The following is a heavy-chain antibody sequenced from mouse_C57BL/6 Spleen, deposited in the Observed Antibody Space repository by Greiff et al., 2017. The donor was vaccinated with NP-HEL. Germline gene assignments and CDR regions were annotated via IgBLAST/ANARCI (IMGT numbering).Heavy chain of an antibody. V-gene: IGHV5-6*01. D-gene: IGHD1-1*01. J-gene: IGHJ2*01. CDR3: ARRVITTEYCDY. CDR1: GFTFSSYG. CDR2: ISSGGSYT. Sequence: EVQVVESGGDLVKPGGSLKLSCAASGFTFSSYGMSWVRQTPDKRLEWVATISSGGSYTYYPDSVKGRFTISRDNAKNTLYLQMSSLKSEDTAMYYCARRVITTEYCDYWGQGTTLTVSS.